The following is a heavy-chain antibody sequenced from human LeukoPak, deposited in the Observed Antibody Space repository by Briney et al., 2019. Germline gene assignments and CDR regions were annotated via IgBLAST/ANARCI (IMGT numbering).Heavy chain of an antibody. CDR1: GGSISSGAYS. D-gene: IGHD3-16*01. J-gene: IGHJ4*02. V-gene: IGHV4-30-4*07. CDR3: ASTMGAFDY. CDR2: VYYSGGT. Sequence: SETLSLTCAVSGGSISSGAYSWSWLRQPPRKGLEWIGYVYYSGGTYYNPSLKSQVTISVVTSKNQFSLKLSSVTAADTAVYYCASTMGAFDYWGQGTLVTVSS.